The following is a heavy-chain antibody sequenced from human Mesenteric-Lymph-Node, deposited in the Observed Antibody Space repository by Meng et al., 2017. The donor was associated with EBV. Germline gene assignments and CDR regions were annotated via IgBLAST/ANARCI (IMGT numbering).Heavy chain of an antibody. V-gene: IGHV7-4-1*02. CDR1: GYIVTSDA. CDR2: INTNTGKP. J-gene: IGHJ5*02. CDR3: ARGSNWFDR. Sequence: QVQCVQAGSELKKPGASAKVSCKASGYIVTSDAINWVRQTPGHGLEWMGWINTNTGKPMYAQGFTGRFVFSLDNPINTAYLQINSLQTDDTAVYYCARGSNWFDRWGQGTLVTVSS.